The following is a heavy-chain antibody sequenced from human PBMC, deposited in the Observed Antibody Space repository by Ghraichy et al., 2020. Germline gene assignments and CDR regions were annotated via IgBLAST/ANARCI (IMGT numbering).Heavy chain of an antibody. Sequence: GVLNISCAASGFTFSNFPMTWVRQAPGKGLDWVSAISNSDGNTYYADSVKGRFTSSRDNSINTLYLQMSSLRAEDTAVYYCAKGGPGNRIDYWGQGTLVTVSS. CDR1: GFTFSNFP. D-gene: IGHD3-10*01. V-gene: IGHV3-23*01. J-gene: IGHJ4*02. CDR3: AKGGPGNRIDY. CDR2: ISNSDGNT.